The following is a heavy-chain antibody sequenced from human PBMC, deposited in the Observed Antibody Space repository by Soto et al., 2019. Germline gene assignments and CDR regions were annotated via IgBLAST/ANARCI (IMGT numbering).Heavy chain of an antibody. CDR2: IYYSGST. J-gene: IGHJ5*02. Sequence: SETLSLTCTVSGGSISTYYWSWIRQPPGKGLEWIGYIYYSGSTYYNPSLKSRVTISVDTSKNQFSLKLSSVTAADTAVYYCARSVFPWGQGTLVTVSS. CDR3: ARSVFP. V-gene: IGHV4-59*12. CDR1: GGSISTYY.